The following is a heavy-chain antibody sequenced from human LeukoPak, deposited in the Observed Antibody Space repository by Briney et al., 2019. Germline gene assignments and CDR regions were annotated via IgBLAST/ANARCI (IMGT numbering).Heavy chain of an antibody. J-gene: IGHJ4*02. D-gene: IGHD6-19*01. V-gene: IGHV4-59*01. CDR2: IYYSGST. CDR1: GGSISSYY. CDR3: ARVGSGGAWFDF. Sequence: KPSETLSLTCTVSGGSISSYYWSWIRQPPGKGLEWIGYIYYSGSTNYNPSLKTRATISIDTSKNQLSLTLTSLTATDTAVYYCARVGSGGAWFDFWGQGALVSISS.